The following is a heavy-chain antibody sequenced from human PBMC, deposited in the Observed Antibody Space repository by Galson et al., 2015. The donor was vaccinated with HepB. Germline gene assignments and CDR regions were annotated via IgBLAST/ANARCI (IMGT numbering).Heavy chain of an antibody. D-gene: IGHD2-15*01. V-gene: IGHV2-5*02. CDR2: IYWDDDK. CDR1: GFSLSTSGVG. Sequence: PALVKPTQTLTLTCTFSGFSLSTSGVGVGWIRQPPGKALEWLALIYWDDDKRYSPSLKSRLTITKDTSKNQVVLTMTNMDPVDTATYYCAHTFCSGGSCYGLFDYWGQGTLITVSS. CDR3: AHTFCSGGSCYGLFDY. J-gene: IGHJ4*02.